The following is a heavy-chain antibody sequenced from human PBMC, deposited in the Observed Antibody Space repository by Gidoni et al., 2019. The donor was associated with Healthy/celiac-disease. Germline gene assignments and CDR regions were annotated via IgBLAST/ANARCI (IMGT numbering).Heavy chain of an antibody. CDR1: AFTFIGYC. D-gene: IGHD3-10*01. Sequence: QVQLVASGGGVVQPGRSLRLPCAACAFTFIGYCMPWVRQPPGKGLEWVAFISYDGSNKYYADSVKSRFTISRDNAKNTLYLQMNSLSAEDTAVYYCAKEPRALVRGVISTAEYFQHWGQGTLVTVSS. V-gene: IGHV3-30*18. J-gene: IGHJ1*01. CDR3: AKEPRALVRGVISTAEYFQH. CDR2: ISYDGSNK.